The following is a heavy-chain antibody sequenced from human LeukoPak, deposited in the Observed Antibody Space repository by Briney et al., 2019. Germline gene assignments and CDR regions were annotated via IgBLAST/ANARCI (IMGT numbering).Heavy chain of an antibody. CDR3: ARDYGDHGEYFDY. Sequence: PGGSLRLSCAASGFTFNSNNINWVRQAPGKGQKWGSYISRSGSYIYYADSVKGRFTISRDNAKSSVYLQMNSLSDEDTAVYRCARDYGDHGEYFDYWGQGTLVTVSS. D-gene: IGHD4-17*01. CDR1: GFTFNSNN. J-gene: IGHJ4*02. CDR2: ISRSGSYI. V-gene: IGHV3-48*02.